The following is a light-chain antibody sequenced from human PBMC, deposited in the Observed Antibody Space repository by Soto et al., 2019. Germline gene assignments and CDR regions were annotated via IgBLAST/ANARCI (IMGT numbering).Light chain of an antibody. CDR1: QSVSTNY. J-gene: IGKJ1*01. Sequence: EIVLTQSPGTLSLSPGERATLSCRASQSVSTNYLAWYQRKPGQAPRLLIYGASSRATDIPNRFSGSGSGTDFTLTITKLKAEDFAVYSCQQYGSSPPTFGKGTRVEIK. V-gene: IGKV3-20*01. CDR2: GAS. CDR3: QQYGSSPPT.